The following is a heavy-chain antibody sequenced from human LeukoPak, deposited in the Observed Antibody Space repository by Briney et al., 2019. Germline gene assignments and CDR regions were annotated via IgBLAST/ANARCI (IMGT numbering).Heavy chain of an antibody. J-gene: IGHJ4*02. CDR2: INHSGST. CDR1: GGSISSNNW. D-gene: IGHD2-2*01. CDR3: ARADIVVVPAVDD. V-gene: IGHV4-4*02. Sequence: SETLSLTCTVSGGSISSNNWWNWVRQPPGKGLEWIGQINHSGSTNYNPSLKSRVTISVDTSKNQFSLKLSSVTAADTAVYYCARADIVVVPAVDDWGQGTLVTVSS.